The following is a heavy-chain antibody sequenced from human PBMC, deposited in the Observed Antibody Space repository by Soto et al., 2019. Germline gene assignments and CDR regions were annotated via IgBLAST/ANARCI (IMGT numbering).Heavy chain of an antibody. J-gene: IGHJ3*02. CDR1: GYTFTSYA. CDR3: ARVTTVYTDDAFDI. Sequence: QVQLVQSGAEVKKPGASVKVSCKASGYTFTSYAMHWVRQAPGQRLEWMGWINAGNGNTKYSQKFQGRVTITRDTSASTAYMELSSLRSEDTAVYYCARVTTVYTDDAFDIWGQGTMVTVSS. CDR2: INAGNGNT. V-gene: IGHV1-3*01. D-gene: IGHD4-17*01.